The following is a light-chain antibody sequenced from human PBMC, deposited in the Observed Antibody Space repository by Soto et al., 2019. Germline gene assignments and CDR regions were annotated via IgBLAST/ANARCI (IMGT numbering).Light chain of an antibody. CDR2: ATS. CDR1: QSVTSTY. CDR3: QDSSTSPWP. V-gene: IGKV3-20*01. J-gene: IGKJ1*01. Sequence: EIVLTQSPGTLSLSPGERATLSCRAVQSVTSTYMAWYQQKPGQAPRLLIYATSFRATGIPDRFRGSGSGTDFTLTISSLEPEDSAVYYCQDSSTSPWPFGQGTKVDIK.